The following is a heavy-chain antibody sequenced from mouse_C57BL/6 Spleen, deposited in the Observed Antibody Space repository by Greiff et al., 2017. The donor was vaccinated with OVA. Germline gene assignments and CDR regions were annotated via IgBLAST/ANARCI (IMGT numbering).Heavy chain of an antibody. D-gene: IGHD2-1*01. CDR1: GFTFSDYG. V-gene: IGHV5-17*01. CDR2: ISSGSSTI. CDR3: ARGYYGNYLYYFDY. J-gene: IGHJ2*01. Sequence: EVQRVESGGGLVKPGGSLKLSCAASGFTFSDYGMHWVRQAPEKGLEWVAYISSGSSTIYYADTVKGRFTISRDNAKNTLFLQRTSLMSEDTAMYYCARGYYGNYLYYFDYWGQGTTLTVSA.